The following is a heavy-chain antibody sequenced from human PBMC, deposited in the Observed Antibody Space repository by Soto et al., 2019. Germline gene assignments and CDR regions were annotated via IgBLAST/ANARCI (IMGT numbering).Heavy chain of an antibody. CDR2: IHYTGTT. D-gene: IGHD2-21*02. Sequence: PSETLSLTCSVSGGSISSGDCYWSWIRQPPGKDLEWIAYIHYTGTTYFNPSLKSRVTMSVDTSRNQFSLKLTSVTAADSAVYYCARRKRVETHLGGYYRYAMDVWGQGTTVTVSS. CDR3: ARRKRVETHLGGYYRYAMDV. J-gene: IGHJ6*02. V-gene: IGHV4-30-4*01. CDR1: GGSISSGDCY.